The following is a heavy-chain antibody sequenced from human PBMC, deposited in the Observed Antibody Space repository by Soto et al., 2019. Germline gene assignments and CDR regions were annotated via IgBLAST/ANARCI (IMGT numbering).Heavy chain of an antibody. Sequence: PSETLSLTCAVYGGSFSGYYWSWIRQPPGKGLEWIGEINHSGSTNYNPSLKSRVTISVDTSKNQFSLQLTSVTPEDTAVYYCARGSWDDVSGHYYMDVWDKGTTVTVSS. CDR3: ARGSWDDVSGHYYMDV. J-gene: IGHJ6*03. CDR1: GGSFSGYY. CDR2: INHSGST. V-gene: IGHV4-34*01. D-gene: IGHD1-1*01.